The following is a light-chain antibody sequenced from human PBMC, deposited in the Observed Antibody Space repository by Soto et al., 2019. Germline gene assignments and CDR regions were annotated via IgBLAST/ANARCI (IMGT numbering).Light chain of an antibody. J-gene: IGKJ1*01. Sequence: DIQITQSPSTPAASLGDRVTLTFRASQSISSWVAWYQQKPGKAPKLLIYDASSLKSGVPFRFSGRGSGTEFTLTISSLQPDDFATYYCQQYNSYRWTFGQGTKVDIK. CDR2: DAS. CDR1: QSISSW. CDR3: QQYNSYRWT. V-gene: IGKV1-5*01.